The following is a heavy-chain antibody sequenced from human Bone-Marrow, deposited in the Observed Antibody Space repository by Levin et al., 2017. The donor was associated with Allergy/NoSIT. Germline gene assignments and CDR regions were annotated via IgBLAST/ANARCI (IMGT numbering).Heavy chain of an antibody. J-gene: IGHJ6*02. CDR1: GYTFTTYG. V-gene: IGHV1-18*01. CDR3: ARGHFPYYYYGMDV. CDR2: VSAYSGNT. Sequence: ASVKVSCKASGYTFTTYGLTWVRQAPGQGLEWMGWVSAYSGNTNYALNLQDRVTMTTDTATNTAYMELTSLKSDDTAIYYCARGHFPYYYYGMDVWGQGTTVVVSS.